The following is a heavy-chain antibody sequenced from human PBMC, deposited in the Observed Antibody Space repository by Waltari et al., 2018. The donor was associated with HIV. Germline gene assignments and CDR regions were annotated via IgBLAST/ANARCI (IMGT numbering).Heavy chain of an antibody. D-gene: IGHD6-19*01. CDR2: INKDSSER. J-gene: IGHJ4*02. CDR1: GFQFGSFS. V-gene: IGHV3-7*03. CDR3: AREVSGSPYYFNY. Sequence: EVQLVESGGGLVQPGGSRQLSCLTSGFQFGSFSMSWVRQAPGKGLEWVDNINKDSSERKYVDSVKGRFTIYRDNANNSLFLYVSSLRTEDTALYYCAREVSGSPYYFNYWGQGALLTVSS.